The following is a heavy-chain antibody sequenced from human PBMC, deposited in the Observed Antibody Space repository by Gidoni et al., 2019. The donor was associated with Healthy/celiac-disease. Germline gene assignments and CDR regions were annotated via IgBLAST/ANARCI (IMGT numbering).Heavy chain of an antibody. CDR3: ARDRPPGYCSSTSCQGLMGWYFDL. D-gene: IGHD2-2*01. CDR2: TYYSGST. V-gene: IGHV4-31*03. CDR1: GGSMSSGGYY. Sequence: QVQLQESGPGLVKPSQTLSLTRTVSGGSMSSGGYYVTWIRQHPGKGPEWIGYTYYSGSTSSNPSLKSRVTISVDTSKNQFSLKLSSVTAADTAVYYCARDRPPGYCSSTSCQGLMGWYFDLWGRGTLVTVSS. J-gene: IGHJ2*01.